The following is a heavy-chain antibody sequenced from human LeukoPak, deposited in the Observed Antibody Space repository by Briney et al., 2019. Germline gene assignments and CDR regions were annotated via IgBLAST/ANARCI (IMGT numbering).Heavy chain of an antibody. V-gene: IGHV3-23*01. CDR3: ARPTSLNYYDSSGYLF. D-gene: IGHD3-22*01. J-gene: IGHJ4*02. CDR2: ISGSGGST. CDR1: GFTFSSYE. Sequence: GGSLRLSCAASGFTFSSYEMNWVRQAPGKGLEWVSAISGSGGSTYYADSVKGRFTISRDNSKNTLYLQMNSLRAEDTAVYYCARPTSLNYYDSSGYLFWGQGTLVTVSS.